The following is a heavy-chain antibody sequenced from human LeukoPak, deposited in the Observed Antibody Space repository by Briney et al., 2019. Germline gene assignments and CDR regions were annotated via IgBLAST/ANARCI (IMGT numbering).Heavy chain of an antibody. J-gene: IGHJ5*02. D-gene: IGHD5-18*01. CDR3: ARVDTQGWFDP. Sequence: PSETLSLTCTVSGGSISSYYWSWIRQPPGKGLEWIGYIYYSGSTNYNPSLKSRVTISVDTSKNQFSLKLSSVTAADTAVYYCARVDTQGWFDPWGQGTLVTVSS. V-gene: IGHV4-59*12. CDR1: GGSISSYY. CDR2: IYYSGST.